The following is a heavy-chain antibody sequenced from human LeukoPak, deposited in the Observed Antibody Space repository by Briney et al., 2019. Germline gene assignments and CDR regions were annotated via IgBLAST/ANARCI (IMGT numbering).Heavy chain of an antibody. Sequence: PSETLSLTCTVSGGSISSYYWSWIRQPPGKGLECIGYIYNSGSTNYNPSLKSRVSISVDTSKNQFSLKLSSVTAADTAVYYCARSAIDAFDIWGQGTMVTVSS. CDR1: GGSISSYY. CDR2: IYNSGST. CDR3: ARSAIDAFDI. D-gene: IGHD6-25*01. V-gene: IGHV4-59*08. J-gene: IGHJ3*02.